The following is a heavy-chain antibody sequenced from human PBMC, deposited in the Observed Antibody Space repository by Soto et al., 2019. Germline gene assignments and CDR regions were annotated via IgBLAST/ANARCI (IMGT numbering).Heavy chain of an antibody. CDR2: IYYSGST. CDR1: GGSISSGGYY. J-gene: IGHJ4*02. V-gene: IGHV4-31*03. D-gene: IGHD3-22*01. Sequence: SETLSLTCTVSGGSISSGGYYWSWIRQHPGKGLEWIGYIYYSGSTYYNPSLKSRVTISVDTSKNQFSLKLSSVTAADTAVYYCARGQEYYYDSSGYYYVRPRPNHVDYWGQGTLVTVSS. CDR3: ARGQEYYYDSSGYYYVRPRPNHVDY.